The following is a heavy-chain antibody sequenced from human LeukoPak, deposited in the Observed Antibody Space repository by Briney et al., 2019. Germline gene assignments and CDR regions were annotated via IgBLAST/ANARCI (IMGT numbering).Heavy chain of an antibody. CDR3: AELGITMIGGV. V-gene: IGHV3-21*01. CDR2: ISSSSSYI. CDR1: GFTFNTYS. D-gene: IGHD3-10*02. J-gene: IGHJ6*04. Sequence: GGSLRLSCAASGFTFNTYSMNWARQAPGKGLEWVSSISSSSSYIYYADSVKGRFTISRDNAKNSLYLQMNSLRAEDTAVYYCAELGITMIGGVWGKGTTVTISS.